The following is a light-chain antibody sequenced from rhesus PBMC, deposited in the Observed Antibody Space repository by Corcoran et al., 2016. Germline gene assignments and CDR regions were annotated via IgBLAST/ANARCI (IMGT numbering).Light chain of an antibody. CDR1: QSVSSS. Sequence: EIVMTQSPATLSLSPGERATLSCRASQSVSSSLAWYQQKPGQAPRLLIYGASGRATGIPDRFSGRGFGTEFTLTISSLEPEDFAVYYGQQYSNWPLTFGGGTKVEIK. CDR2: GAS. CDR3: QQYSNWPLT. V-gene: IGKV3-42*03. J-gene: IGKJ4*01.